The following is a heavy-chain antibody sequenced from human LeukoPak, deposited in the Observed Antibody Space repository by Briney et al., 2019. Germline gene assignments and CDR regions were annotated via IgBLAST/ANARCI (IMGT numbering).Heavy chain of an antibody. CDR2: IYYSGST. CDR3: ARMAGDYYGSGTGGMDV. J-gene: IGHJ6*02. CDR1: GYSISSSNW. Sequence: SETLSPTCAVSGYSISSSNWWGWIRQPPGKGLEWIGYIYYSGSTYYNPSLKSRVTMSVDTSKNQFSLKLSSVTAVDTAVYYCARMAGDYYGSGTGGMDVWGQGTTVTVSS. V-gene: IGHV4-28*01. D-gene: IGHD3-10*01.